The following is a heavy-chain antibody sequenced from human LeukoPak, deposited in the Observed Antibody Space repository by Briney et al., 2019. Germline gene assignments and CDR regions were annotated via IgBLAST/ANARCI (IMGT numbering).Heavy chain of an antibody. V-gene: IGHV4-39*07. CDR1: GGSISSSSYY. Sequence: SETLSLACTVSGGSISSSSYYWGWIRQPPGKGLEWIGSIYYSGSTYYNPSLKSRVTISVDTSKNQFSLKLSSVTAADTAVYYCARGGGYSSSWFQGYFDYWGQGTLVTVSS. J-gene: IGHJ4*02. CDR2: IYYSGST. D-gene: IGHD6-13*01. CDR3: ARGGGYSSSWFQGYFDY.